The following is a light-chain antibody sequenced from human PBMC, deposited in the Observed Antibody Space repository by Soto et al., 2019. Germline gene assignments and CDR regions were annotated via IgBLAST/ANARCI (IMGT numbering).Light chain of an antibody. CDR2: DVS. CDR1: SSDVGGYNY. Sequence: QSALTQPASVSGSPVQSITISCTGTSSDVGGYNYVSWYQQHPGKAPKLMIYDVSNRPSRVSNRFSGSKSGNTASLTISGLQADDEADYYCSSYRSSNPLVFGGGTKLTVL. J-gene: IGLJ3*02. CDR3: SSYRSSNPLV. V-gene: IGLV2-14*01.